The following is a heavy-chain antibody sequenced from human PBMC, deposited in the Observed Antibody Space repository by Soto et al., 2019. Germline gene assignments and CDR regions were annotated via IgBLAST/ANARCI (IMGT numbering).Heavy chain of an antibody. D-gene: IGHD4-17*01. CDR3: ARAYGGNSGDYFDY. CDR2: IYYSGST. Sequence: QVQLQESGPGLVKPSQTLSLTCTVSGGSISSGAYYWSWIRQHPGEVLEWIGYIYYSGSTYYNPSLKSRVTITLDTSKTQFSLKLSSVTAADTAVYHCARAYGGNSGDYFDYWGHGTLVTVSP. CDR1: GGSISSGAYY. J-gene: IGHJ4*01. V-gene: IGHV4-31*03.